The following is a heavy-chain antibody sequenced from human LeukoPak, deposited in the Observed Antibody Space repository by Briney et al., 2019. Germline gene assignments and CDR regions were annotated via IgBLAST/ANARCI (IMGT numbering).Heavy chain of an antibody. V-gene: IGHV1-46*01. J-gene: IGHJ6*03. CDR3: ARRLSVIAGTTPWYYYYVEV. D-gene: IGHD1-7*01. Sequence: VASVKVSCKASGYTFTCYYMLWLRQPPGQGLEWMGIINPSGGSTSYAVEFQCRITMLRGTSTSTVYMELSSLRSEDSAVYYCARRLSVIAGTTPWYYYYVEVWGKGTTVTVSS. CDR2: INPSGGST. CDR1: GYTFTCYY.